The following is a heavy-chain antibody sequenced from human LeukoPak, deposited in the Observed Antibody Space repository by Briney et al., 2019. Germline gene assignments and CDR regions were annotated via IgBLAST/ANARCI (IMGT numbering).Heavy chain of an antibody. Sequence: SETLSLTCTVSGGSISSGSYYWSWIRQPAGKGLEWIGRIYTSGSTNYNPSLKSRVTISVDTSKNQFSLKLSSVTAADTAVYYCARSSGYSTTDAFDIWGQGTMVTVSS. J-gene: IGHJ3*02. V-gene: IGHV4-61*02. CDR2: IYTSGST. CDR3: ARSSGYSTTDAFDI. D-gene: IGHD3-22*01. CDR1: GGSISSGSYY.